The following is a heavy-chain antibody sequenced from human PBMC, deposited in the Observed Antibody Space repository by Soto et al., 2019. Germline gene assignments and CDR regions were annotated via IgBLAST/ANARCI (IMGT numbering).Heavy chain of an antibody. CDR3: ARSRIVMIVVVVPYVFVS. V-gene: IGHV3-23*01. CDR1: GFTFSSYT. Sequence: EVQLLASGGGLVQPGGSLRLSCAASGFTFSSYTMTWVRQAPGKGPEWVSSISGNGESTQYADSVKGRFTISRDNSMNTLYLQRNSLRAEDTAVYYCARSRIVMIVVVVPYVFVSWCQGALVTVSS. J-gene: IGHJ4*02. CDR2: ISGNGEST. D-gene: IGHD3-22*01.